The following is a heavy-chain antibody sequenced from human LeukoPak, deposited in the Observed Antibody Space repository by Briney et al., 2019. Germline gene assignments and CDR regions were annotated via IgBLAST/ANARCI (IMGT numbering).Heavy chain of an antibody. D-gene: IGHD5-12*01. CDR2: IHYGGTT. V-gene: IGHV4-59*01. Sequence: PSETLSLTCTVSGSSISSYSWSWIRQPPGKGLEWIGYIHYGGTTNYNPSLNSRVTISVDTPKNQFSLKLSSVTAADTAVYYCARGSGYDSFVFDYWGQGTLVTVSS. CDR1: GSSISSYS. CDR3: ARGSGYDSFVFDY. J-gene: IGHJ4*02.